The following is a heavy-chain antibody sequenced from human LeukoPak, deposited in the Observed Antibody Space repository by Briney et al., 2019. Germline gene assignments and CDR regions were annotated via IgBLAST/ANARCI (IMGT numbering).Heavy chain of an antibody. D-gene: IGHD6-19*01. CDR1: GGSISSGDYY. CDR2: IYYSGST. V-gene: IGHV4-30-4*02. Sequence: KTSETLSLTCTVSGGSISSGDYYWSWIRQPPGKGLEYIGYIYYSGSTYYNPSLKSRITISVDTSKNQFSPKLSSVTAADTAVYYCARDSSSGWYGIGYWGQGTLVTVSS. J-gene: IGHJ4*02. CDR3: ARDSSSGWYGIGY.